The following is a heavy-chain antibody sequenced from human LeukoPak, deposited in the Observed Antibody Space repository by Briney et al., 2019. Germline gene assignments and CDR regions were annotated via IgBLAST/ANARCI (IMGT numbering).Heavy chain of an antibody. CDR3: ARDLTSAAFAV. CDR1: GGSFSGYY. V-gene: IGHV4-34*01. D-gene: IGHD3-9*01. J-gene: IGHJ2*01. CDR2: INHSGST. Sequence: KPSETLSLTCAVYGGSFSGYYWSWIRQPPGKGLEWIGEINHSGSTNYNPSLKSRVTISVDTSKNQFSLKLTSVSAADTAVYYCARDLTSAAFAVWGRGALVTVSS.